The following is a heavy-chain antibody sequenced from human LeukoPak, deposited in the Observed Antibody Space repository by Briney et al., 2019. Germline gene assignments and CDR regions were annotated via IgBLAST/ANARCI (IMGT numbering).Heavy chain of an antibody. CDR3: AKVAQFRFDV. Sequence: GRSLRLSCAASGFTFDDYAMHWVRQAPGKGLEWVSGISWNSGSIGYADSVKGRFTISRDNAKNSLYLQMNSLRAEDTALYYCAKVAQFRFDVWGQGTTVTVSS. CDR2: ISWNSGSI. CDR1: GFTFDDYA. J-gene: IGHJ6*02. V-gene: IGHV3-9*01. D-gene: IGHD3-16*01.